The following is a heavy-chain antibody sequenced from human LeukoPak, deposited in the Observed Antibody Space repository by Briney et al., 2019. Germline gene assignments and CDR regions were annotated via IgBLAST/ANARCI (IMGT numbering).Heavy chain of an antibody. D-gene: IGHD6-13*01. Sequence: GGSLRLSCAASGFTFSSYAMSWVRQAPGKGLEWVSAISGSGGSTYYTDSVKGRFTISRDNSKNTLYLQMNSLRAEDTAVYYCARGVYIAAAQYAYWGQGTLVTVSS. CDR2: ISGSGGST. CDR3: ARGVYIAAAQYAY. V-gene: IGHV3-23*01. J-gene: IGHJ4*02. CDR1: GFTFSSYA.